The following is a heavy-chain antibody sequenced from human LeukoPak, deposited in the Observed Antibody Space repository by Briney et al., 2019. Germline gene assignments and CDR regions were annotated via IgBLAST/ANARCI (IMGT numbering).Heavy chain of an antibody. J-gene: IGHJ4*02. V-gene: IGHV3-30*02. CDR3: AKGGIAAAGTIDY. D-gene: IGHD6-13*01. CDR2: IRYNGSNK. CDR1: GFTFSSYG. Sequence: GGSLRLSCAASGFTFSSYGMHWVRQAPGKGLEWVTFIRYNGSNKYYADSVKGRFTISRDNSKNTLYLQMNSLRAEDTAVYYSAKGGIAAAGTIDYWGQGTLVTVSS.